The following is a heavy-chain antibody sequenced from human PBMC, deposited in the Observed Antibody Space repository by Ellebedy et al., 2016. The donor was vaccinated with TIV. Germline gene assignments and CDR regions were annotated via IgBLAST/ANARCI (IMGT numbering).Heavy chain of an antibody. CDR2: IYYSGGT. J-gene: IGHJ6*02. V-gene: IGHV4-31*03. CDR1: GGSINSGGYY. CDR3: ARTDLRYGMDV. D-gene: IGHD3/OR15-3a*01. Sequence: LRLSXTVSGGSINSGGYYWSWIRQHPGKSLEWVGYIYYSGGTYHNPSLKSRVTISVDTSKNQFSLKLSSVTAADTAVYYCARTDLRYGMDVWGQGSTVTVSS.